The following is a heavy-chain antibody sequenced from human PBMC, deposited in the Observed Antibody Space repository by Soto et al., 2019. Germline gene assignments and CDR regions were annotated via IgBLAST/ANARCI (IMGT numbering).Heavy chain of an antibody. CDR3: ARPYCGSNSCHNWFDP. CDR1: GYIFTDYY. CDR2: INPNSGGT. V-gene: IGHV1-2*02. D-gene: IGHD2-2*01. Sequence: ASVKVSCKASGYIFTDYYMNWVRQAPGQGLEWMGWINPNSGGTNYAQKFQGRVTMTTDTSISTAYMELSRLTSDDTAVYYCARPYCGSNSCHNWFDPWGQGTRVTVSS. J-gene: IGHJ5*02.